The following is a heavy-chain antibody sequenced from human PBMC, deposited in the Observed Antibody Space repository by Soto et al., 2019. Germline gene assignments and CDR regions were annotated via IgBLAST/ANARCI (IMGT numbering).Heavy chain of an antibody. Sequence: QITLKESGPTLVKPTQTLTLTCTFSGFSLSTSGVGVGWIRQPPGKALEWLALIYWDDDKRYSPSLKSRLTITKDTSKNQVVLTMTNMAPVDTATYYWAHREFYGDYYGMDVWGQGTTVTVSS. CDR1: GFSLSTSGVG. J-gene: IGHJ6*02. CDR2: IYWDDDK. V-gene: IGHV2-5*02. D-gene: IGHD4-17*01. CDR3: AHREFYGDYYGMDV.